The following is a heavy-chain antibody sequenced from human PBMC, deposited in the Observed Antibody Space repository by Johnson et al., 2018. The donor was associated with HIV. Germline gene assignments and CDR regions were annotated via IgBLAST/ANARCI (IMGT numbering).Heavy chain of an antibody. D-gene: IGHD1-26*01. CDR3: ARDLSEGELGHAFDI. V-gene: IGHV3-7*01. CDR1: GFTFSGYW. CDR2: IKQGGSEK. J-gene: IGHJ3*02. Sequence: VQLVESGGGLVRPGESLRLSCVASGFTFSGYWMTWVRQAPGKGLEWVANIKQGGSEKYYVDSVKGRFTISRDNAKKSLYLQMNSLRAEDTAVYYCARDLSEGELGHAFDIWGQGTMVTVSS.